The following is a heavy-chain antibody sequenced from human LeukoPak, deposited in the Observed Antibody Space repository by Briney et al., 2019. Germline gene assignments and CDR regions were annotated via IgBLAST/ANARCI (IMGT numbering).Heavy chain of an antibody. D-gene: IGHD3-9*01. CDR1: GFTLSNYA. V-gene: IGHV3-23*01. CDR3: AKGEGRYRFDY. J-gene: IGHJ4*02. Sequence: GGSLRLSCAASGFTLSNYAMSWVRQAPGKGLEWVPTISGSGGSTYYVDSLKGRFTISRDNSKNTLYLQVNSLRAEDTAVYYCAKGEGRYRFDYWGQGTLVTVSS. CDR2: ISGSGGST.